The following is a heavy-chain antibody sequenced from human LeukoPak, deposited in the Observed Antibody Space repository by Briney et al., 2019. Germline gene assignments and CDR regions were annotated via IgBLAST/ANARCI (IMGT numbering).Heavy chain of an antibody. CDR3: ARVTYYYDSSGYKEVYYFDY. CDR1: GGSISSGGYY. J-gene: IGHJ4*02. D-gene: IGHD3-22*01. V-gene: IGHV4-31*03. CDR2: IYYSGST. Sequence: TLSLTCTVSGGSISSGGYYWSWIRQHPGKGLEWIGYIYYSGSTYYNPSLKSRVTISVDRSKNQFSLKLSSVTAADTAVYYCARVTYYYDSSGYKEVYYFDYWGQGTLVTVSS.